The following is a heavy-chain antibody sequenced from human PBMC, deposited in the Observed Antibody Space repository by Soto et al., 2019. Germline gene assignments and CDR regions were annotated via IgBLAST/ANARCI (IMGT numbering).Heavy chain of an antibody. CDR3: ARTRSAWSDFHYYSLDV. Sequence: GGSLRLSCAASGFTFNSYGMHWGRQGPGNGLEWVAFISYDSTKTYYADSVKGRFTISRDNSNSALYVQMNSLTGEDAAVYYCARTRSAWSDFHYYSLDVWGQGTTVTVSS. D-gene: IGHD1-26*01. CDR1: GFTFNSYG. CDR2: ISYDSTKT. J-gene: IGHJ6*02. V-gene: IGHV3-30*03.